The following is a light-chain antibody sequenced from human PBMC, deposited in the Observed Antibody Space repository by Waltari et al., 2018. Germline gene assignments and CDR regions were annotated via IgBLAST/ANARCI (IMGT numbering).Light chain of an antibody. J-gene: IGKJ2*01. CDR1: QSITTY. CDR3: QHSYSTPYT. V-gene: IGKV1-39*01. CDR2: AAS. Sequence: DIQMTQSPSSLSASIGDRVIITCRASQSITTYLSWFQQKPGKAPKLLIYAASNLQSGVSSRFSGSGSGTDFTLTISSLQPEDFATYYCQHSYSTPYTFGQGTKLEIK.